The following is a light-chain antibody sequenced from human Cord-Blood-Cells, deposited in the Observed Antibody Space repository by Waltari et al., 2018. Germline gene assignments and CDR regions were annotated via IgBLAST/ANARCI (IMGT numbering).Light chain of an antibody. J-gene: IGKJ5*01. V-gene: IGKV2-28*01. CDR2: LGS. CDR3: MQALQTLT. CDR1: QRLLHSNGYNY. Sequence: DIVMTLSPRSLPVTAGAPASISCRSSQRLLHSNGYNYLHLYLQKPGPSPQLLIYLGSKGASGVPDRFSGSGSGTDFTLKISRVEAEDVGVYYCMQALQTLTFGRGTRLEIK.